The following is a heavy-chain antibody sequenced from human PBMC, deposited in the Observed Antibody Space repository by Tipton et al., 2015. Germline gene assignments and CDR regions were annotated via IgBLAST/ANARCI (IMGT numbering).Heavy chain of an antibody. Sequence: GSLRLSCAASGLTFSAYWMNWVRQAPGKGLEWVSYIGSSSTTIYYADSVKGRFTISRDNAKSSLYLQMNSLRDEDTAVYYCATLVGAPRGYYYYDMDVWGQGTTITVSS. CDR2: IGSSSTTI. CDR1: GLTFSAYW. J-gene: IGHJ6*02. D-gene: IGHD1-26*01. V-gene: IGHV3-48*02. CDR3: ATLVGAPRGYYYYDMDV.